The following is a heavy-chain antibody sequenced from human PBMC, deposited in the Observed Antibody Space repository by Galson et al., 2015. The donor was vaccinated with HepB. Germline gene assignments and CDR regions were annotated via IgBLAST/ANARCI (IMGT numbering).Heavy chain of an antibody. D-gene: IGHD6-13*01. CDR3: ARVDSSSWYDVDDYYYYYMDV. CDR2: ISSSSSYI. CDR1: GFTFSSYS. V-gene: IGHV3-21*01. J-gene: IGHJ6*03. Sequence: SLRLSCAASGFTFSSYSMNWVRQAPGKGLEWVSSISSSSSYIYYADSVKGRFTISRDNAKNSLYLQMNSLRAEDTAVYYCARVDSSSWYDVDDYYYYYMDVWGKGTTVTVSS.